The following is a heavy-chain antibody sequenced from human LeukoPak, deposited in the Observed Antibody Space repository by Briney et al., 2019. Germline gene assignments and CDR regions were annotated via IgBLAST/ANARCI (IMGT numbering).Heavy chain of an antibody. CDR1: GGSFSGYY. V-gene: IGHV4-34*01. CDR2: INHSGST. CDR3: ARSCSGGSCYSNAFDI. Sequence: SETLSLTCAVYGGSFSGYYWSWIRQPPGKGLEWIGEINHSGSTNYNPSLKSRVTISVDTCKNQFSLKLSSVTAADTAVYYCARSCSGGSCYSNAFDIWGQGTMVTVSS. J-gene: IGHJ3*02. D-gene: IGHD2-15*01.